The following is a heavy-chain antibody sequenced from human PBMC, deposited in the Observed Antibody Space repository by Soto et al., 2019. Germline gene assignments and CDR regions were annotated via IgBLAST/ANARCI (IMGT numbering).Heavy chain of an antibody. Sequence: PGGSLRLSCAASGFTFDDYAMHWVRQVPGKGLEWVSGLSWNSGTIDYADSVKGRFTISRDNAKNSLHLQMNSLKPEDTAFYYCAKAESSGWYYSLDYWGQGT. D-gene: IGHD6-19*01. CDR2: LSWNSGTI. CDR1: GFTFDDYA. CDR3: AKAESSGWYYSLDY. J-gene: IGHJ4*02. V-gene: IGHV3-9*01.